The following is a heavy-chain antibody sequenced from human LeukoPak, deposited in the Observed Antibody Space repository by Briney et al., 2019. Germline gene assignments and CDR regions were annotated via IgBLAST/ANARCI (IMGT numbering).Heavy chain of an antibody. D-gene: IGHD2-2*01. CDR2: ISLDSGNT. Sequence: AASVKVSFKSSGYTFANYGINWVRQAPGQGREWMGWISLDSGNTGYAQRVQGRVPLTPDTSTSTAYMELRRLRSDDPAVYFCARGTYLRPYQLAYWGEATLVSISS. V-gene: IGHV1-18*01. J-gene: IGHJ4*02. CDR1: GYTFANYG. CDR3: ARGTYLRPYQLAY.